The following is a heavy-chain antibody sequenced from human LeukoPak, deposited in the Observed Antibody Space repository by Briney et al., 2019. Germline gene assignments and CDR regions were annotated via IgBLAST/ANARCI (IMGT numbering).Heavy chain of an antibody. J-gene: IGHJ4*02. CDR2: IKQDGSEK. CDR3: ARDWFTRLGELSPDRAFDY. CDR1: GFSFSSYW. V-gene: IGHV3-7*03. D-gene: IGHD3-16*02. Sequence: PGGSLRLSCAASGFSFSSYWMSWVRQAPGKGLEWVANIKQDGSEKYYVASVKGRFTISRDNAKNSLYLQMNSLRAEDTALYYCARDWFTRLGELSPDRAFDYWGQGTLVTVSS.